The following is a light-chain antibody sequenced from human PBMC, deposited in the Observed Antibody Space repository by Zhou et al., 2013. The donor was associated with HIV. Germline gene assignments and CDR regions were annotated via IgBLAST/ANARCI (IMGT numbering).Light chain of an antibody. CDR3: QQYGSSLWT. CDR2: GAS. CDR1: QSVSSNF. Sequence: EIVMTQSPATLSVSPGERATLSCRASQSVSSNFFAWYHQKPGQAPRLLIFGASSRATGIPDRFSGGGSGTDFTLTISRLEPEDFGVYYCQQYGSSLWTFGQGTRVEIK. J-gene: IGKJ1*01. V-gene: IGKV3-20*01.